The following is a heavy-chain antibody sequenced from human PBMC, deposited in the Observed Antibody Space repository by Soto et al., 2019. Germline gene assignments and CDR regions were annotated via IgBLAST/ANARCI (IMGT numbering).Heavy chain of an antibody. CDR2: IYWDDDQ. CDR3: AHAGDYDLLSFDH. J-gene: IGHJ4*02. D-gene: IGHD4-17*01. V-gene: IGHV2-5*02. Sequence: QITLKESGPPLVRPAQPLTLTCAFSGFSLTTTSMGVAWIRQPPGKALEWLALIYWDDDQRYSPSLKDRLTISKDTSRSRVVLTISNMNHEDTGTYFCAHAGDYDLLSFDHWGPGTLVTVSS. CDR1: GFSLTTTSMG.